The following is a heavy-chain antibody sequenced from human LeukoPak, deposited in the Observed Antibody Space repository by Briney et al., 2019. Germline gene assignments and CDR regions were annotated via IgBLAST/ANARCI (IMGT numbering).Heavy chain of an antibody. CDR3: ARISGSRAWDFDY. V-gene: IGHV3-23*01. J-gene: IGHJ4*02. CDR1: AYTFSSYA. D-gene: IGHD1-26*01. Sequence: GASLRLSCAASAYTFSSYAMSWVRQAPGKGLEWVSTIHGSSDTTYYADSVKGRFTISRDNSKNTLFLQMNSLRAEDTAVYYCARISGSRAWDFDYWGQGTLVTVSS. CDR2: IHGSSDTT.